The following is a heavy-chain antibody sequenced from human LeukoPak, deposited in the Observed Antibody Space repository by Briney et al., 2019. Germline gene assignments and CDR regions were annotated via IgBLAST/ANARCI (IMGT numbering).Heavy chain of an antibody. D-gene: IGHD2/OR15-2a*01. V-gene: IGHV1-2*04. CDR2: INPNSGGT. CDR3: ARDVTAGAVLYFFDY. Sequence: GASVNVSCKASGYTFTGYFMHWVRQAPGQGLEWMGWINPNSGGTKYAQKFQGWVTMTRDTSISTAYMDLSSLRSDDTAVYYCARDVTAGAVLYFFDYWGQGTVVTVSS. CDR1: GYTFTGYF. J-gene: IGHJ4*02.